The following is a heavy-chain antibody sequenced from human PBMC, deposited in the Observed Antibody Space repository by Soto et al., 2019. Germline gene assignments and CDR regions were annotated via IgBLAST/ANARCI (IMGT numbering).Heavy chain of an antibody. CDR1: GGTFTSFA. CDR3: ARELIVVVPMCHAFDV. V-gene: IGHV1-69*01. J-gene: IGHJ3*01. D-gene: IGHD2-21*01. CDR2: ITPVFGTR. Sequence: QVQLVQSGAEVTKPGSSVKVSCKASGGTFTSFAFSWVRQAPGQGLEWMGGITPVFGTRDYAQNFQGRLTITANDSTSTVFMELSSLSSEDTALYYCARELIVVVPMCHAFDVWGQGTIVTVSS.